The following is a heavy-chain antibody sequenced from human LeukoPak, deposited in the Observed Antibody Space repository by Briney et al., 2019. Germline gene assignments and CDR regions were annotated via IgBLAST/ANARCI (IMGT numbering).Heavy chain of an antibody. J-gene: IGHJ4*02. CDR1: GFSFGSYG. Sequence: GGSLRLSCAASGFSFGSYGLSWVRQAPGKGPQWVSYISGNGGTTHYADSVEGRFTISRDNAKNSLYLQMSSLRAEDTAVYYCARDLDSGNYFFAYWGQGTPVTVSS. CDR3: ARDLDSGNYFFAY. V-gene: IGHV3-48*04. D-gene: IGHD3-22*01. CDR2: ISGNGGTT.